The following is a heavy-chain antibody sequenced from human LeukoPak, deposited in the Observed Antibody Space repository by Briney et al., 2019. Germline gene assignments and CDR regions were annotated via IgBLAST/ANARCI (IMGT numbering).Heavy chain of an antibody. Sequence: GGSLRLSCAASGFIFSSHWMNWVRQAPGKGLEWVANIKEDGSEKYYVDSEKGRFTISRDNAKNSLYLQMNSLRAEDTAVYYCARGEHSSFDYWGQGTLVTVSS. CDR1: GFIFSSHW. V-gene: IGHV3-7*01. D-gene: IGHD6-6*01. CDR3: ARGEHSSFDY. CDR2: IKEDGSEK. J-gene: IGHJ4*02.